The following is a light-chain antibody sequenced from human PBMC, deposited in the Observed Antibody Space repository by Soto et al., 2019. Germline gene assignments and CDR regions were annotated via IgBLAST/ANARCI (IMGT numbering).Light chain of an antibody. V-gene: IGLV2-14*01. CDR2: DVS. J-gene: IGLJ2*01. Sequence: QSVLTQPASVSGSPGQSITISCTGTSSDVGGYNYVFWYQQHPGKAPKLMIYDVSNRPSGVSNRFSDSKSGNTASLTISGLQAEDEADYYCSSYTSSSTVVFGGGTKLTVL. CDR1: SSDVGGYNY. CDR3: SSYTSSSTVV.